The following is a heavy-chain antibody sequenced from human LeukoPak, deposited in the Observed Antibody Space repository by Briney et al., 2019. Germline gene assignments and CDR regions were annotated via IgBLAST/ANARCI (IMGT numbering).Heavy chain of an antibody. CDR3: ARDRYCSSTSCYRAPDWFDP. CDR1: GGSFSGYY. J-gene: IGHJ5*02. D-gene: IGHD2-2*01. V-gene: IGHV4-34*01. CDR2: INQSGST. Sequence: SETLSLTCAVYGGSFSGYYWSWIRQPPGKGLEWIGEINQSGSTNYNPSLKSRVTMSVDTSKNQFSLKLSSVTAADTAVYYCARDRYCSSTSCYRAPDWFDPWGQGTLVTVSS.